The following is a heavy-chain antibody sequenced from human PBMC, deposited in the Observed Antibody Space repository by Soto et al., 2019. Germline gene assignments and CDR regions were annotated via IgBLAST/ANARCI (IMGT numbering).Heavy chain of an antibody. D-gene: IGHD1-26*01. CDR2: ISAYNGNT. J-gene: IGHJ4*02. CDR1: GYTFTSYG. V-gene: IGHV1-18*04. Sequence: QVQLVQSGAEVKKPGASVQVSCQASGYTFTSYGISWVRQAPGQGLEWMGWISAYNGNTNYEQKLQGRVTMTTDTSTSKAYMELRSLRPEDKAVYYCARAGSGRKFAYWGPGNLFNVSS. CDR3: ARAGSGRKFAY.